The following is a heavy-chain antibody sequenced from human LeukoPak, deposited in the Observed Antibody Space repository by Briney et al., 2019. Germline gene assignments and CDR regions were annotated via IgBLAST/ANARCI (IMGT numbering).Heavy chain of an antibody. Sequence: PGGSLRLSCAASGFTFSSYAMSWVRQAPGKGLEWVSSISSSSSYIYYADSVKGRFTISRDNAKNSLYLQMNSLRAEDTAVYYCARGPTFGLGDYWGQGTLVTVSS. CDR2: ISSSSSYI. V-gene: IGHV3-21*01. D-gene: IGHD3/OR15-3a*01. CDR1: GFTFSSYA. CDR3: ARGPTFGLGDY. J-gene: IGHJ4*02.